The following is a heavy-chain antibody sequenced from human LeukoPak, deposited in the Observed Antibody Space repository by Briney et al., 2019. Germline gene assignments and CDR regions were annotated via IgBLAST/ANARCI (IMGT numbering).Heavy chain of an antibody. J-gene: IGHJ5*02. CDR2: IYYSGST. CDR3: ARVSRSYWFDP. Sequence: SETLSPTCTVSGGSISSYYWSWIRQPPGKGLEWIGYIYYSGSTNYNPSLKSRVTISVDTSKNQFSLKLSSVTAADTAVYYCARVSRSYWFDPWGQGTLVTVSS. V-gene: IGHV4-59*01. CDR1: GGSISSYY. D-gene: IGHD2-15*01.